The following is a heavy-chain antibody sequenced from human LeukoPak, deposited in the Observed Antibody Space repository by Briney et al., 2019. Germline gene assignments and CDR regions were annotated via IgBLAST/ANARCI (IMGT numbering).Heavy chain of an antibody. V-gene: IGHV1-2*02. CDR1: GYTFTDYY. J-gene: IGHJ4*02. Sequence: GASVKVSCKASGYTFTDYYIHWVRQAPGQGLEWMAWMNPNSGGTSYAQKFQGRVTMTRDTSISTAYMELSRLRSDDTAVYYCARESRMVRGVQDYWGQGTLVTVSS. CDR3: ARESRMVRGVQDY. D-gene: IGHD3-10*01. CDR2: MNPNSGGT.